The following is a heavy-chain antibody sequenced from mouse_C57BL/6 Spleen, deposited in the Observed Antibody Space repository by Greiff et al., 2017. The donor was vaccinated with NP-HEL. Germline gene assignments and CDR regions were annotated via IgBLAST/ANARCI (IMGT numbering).Heavy chain of an antibody. CDR3: AGAATVVARMDY. D-gene: IGHD1-1*01. J-gene: IGHJ4*01. CDR1: GFPITSGYY. Sequence: VKLMESGPGLVKPSQSLFLTCSITGFPITSGYYWIWIRQSPGKPLEWMGYITHSGETFYNPSLQSPISITRETSKNQFFLQLNSVTTEDTAMYYCAGAATVVARMDYWGQGTSVTVSS. V-gene: IGHV12-3*01. CDR2: ITHSGET.